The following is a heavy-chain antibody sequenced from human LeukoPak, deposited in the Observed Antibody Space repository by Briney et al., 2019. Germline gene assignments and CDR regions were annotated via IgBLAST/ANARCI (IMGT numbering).Heavy chain of an antibody. D-gene: IGHD3-9*01. CDR1: GFTFSSHD. V-gene: IGHV3-30*18. CDR3: AKDGARYLLTYYFEY. J-gene: IGHJ4*02. Sequence: GGSLRLSCAASGFTFSSHDMHWVRQAPGKGLERVAAISYDGSKQLYADSVKGRFTISRDNSKNTLNLQMNSLRDEDTAVYYCAKDGARYLLTYYFEYWGQGTLVTVSS. CDR2: ISYDGSKQ.